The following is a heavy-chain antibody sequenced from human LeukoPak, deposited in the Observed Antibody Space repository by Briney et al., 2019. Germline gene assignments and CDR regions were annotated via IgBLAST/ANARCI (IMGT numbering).Heavy chain of an antibody. CDR2: ISSDGSST. CDR1: GFTFSNSW. Sequence: GGSLRLSCAASGFTFSNSWMHWVRQAPGKGLVWVSHISSDGSSTSYADSVKGRFTISRDNAKNTLYLQMNSLRADDTAVYYCARDSGYSTSTTFYWGQGTLVTVPS. J-gene: IGHJ4*02. CDR3: ARDSGYSTSTTFY. V-gene: IGHV3-74*01. D-gene: IGHD6-13*01.